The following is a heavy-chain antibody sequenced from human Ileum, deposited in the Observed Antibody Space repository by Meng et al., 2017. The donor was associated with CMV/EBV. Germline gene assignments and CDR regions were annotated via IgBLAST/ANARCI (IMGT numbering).Heavy chain of an antibody. J-gene: IGHJ5*02. CDR2: FTARGNT. CDR3: ARDVIRDDTGSWFDP. CDR1: GASIRSYC. V-gene: IGHV4-4*07. D-gene: IGHD3-9*01. Sequence: GHLEGAGPGLVKPSETLSPTCRVSGASIRSYCWSWIRQPAGKGLEWIGRFTARGNTNYNPSLKSRVTMSLDTSLNQFSLRLNSVTAADTAVYYCARDVIRDDTGSWFDPWGQGTLVTVSS.